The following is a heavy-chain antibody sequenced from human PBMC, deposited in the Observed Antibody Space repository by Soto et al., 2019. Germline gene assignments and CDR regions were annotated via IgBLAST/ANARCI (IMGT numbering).Heavy chain of an antibody. J-gene: IGHJ6*02. CDR2: INGGTGQT. D-gene: IGHD1-1*01. Sequence: GASVKVSCKASGYTFTTHAMHWVRQAPGQSLEWMGWINGGTGQTKHSQRFQGRVTITRDTSASTAYMELSSLRSEDTAVYYCARGKGMEENYYYYGLDIWGQGTTVT. V-gene: IGHV1-3*01. CDR3: ARGKGMEENYYYYGLDI. CDR1: GYTFTTHA.